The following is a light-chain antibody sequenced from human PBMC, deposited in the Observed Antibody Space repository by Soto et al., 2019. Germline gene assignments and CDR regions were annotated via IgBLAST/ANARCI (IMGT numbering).Light chain of an antibody. CDR3: QQYYSTPYT. J-gene: IGKJ2*01. Sequence: DIVMTQSPDSLAVSLGESATINCKSSRSVLYSSNTKNYLAWYQQKPGQPPKLLIYWASTRESGVPDRFSGSGSGTDFTLTISSLQAEDVAVYYCQQYYSTPYTFXQGTKVDI. CDR1: RSVLYSSNTKNY. CDR2: WAS. V-gene: IGKV4-1*01.